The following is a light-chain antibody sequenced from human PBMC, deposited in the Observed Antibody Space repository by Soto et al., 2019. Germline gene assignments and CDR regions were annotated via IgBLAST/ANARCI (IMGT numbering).Light chain of an antibody. Sequence: EMMMTQSPATLSVSRGDRATLSCRASQNIITNLAWYQLKPGQAPRLLIYGASTRATGVPARFSGSGSGTEFTLTISSLQSEDFAVYYCQQYHNWPTKYTFGQGTKVDIK. J-gene: IGKJ2*01. CDR3: QQYHNWPTKYT. CDR1: QNIITN. V-gene: IGKV3-15*01. CDR2: GAS.